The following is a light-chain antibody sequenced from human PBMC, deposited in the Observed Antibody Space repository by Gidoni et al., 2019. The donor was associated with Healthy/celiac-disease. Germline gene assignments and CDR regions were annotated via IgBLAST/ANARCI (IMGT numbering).Light chain of an antibody. CDR1: SSNIGNNY. J-gene: IGLJ3*02. V-gene: IGLV1-51*01. Sequence: QSVLTQPPSVSAAPGQKVTISCSGSSSNIGNNYVSWYQQLPGTAPKLLIYDNNKRPSGIPDRFSGSKSGTSAALGITGLQIGDEADYYCGTWDSSLSAPNWVFGGGTKLTVL. CDR2: DNN. CDR3: GTWDSSLSAPNWV.